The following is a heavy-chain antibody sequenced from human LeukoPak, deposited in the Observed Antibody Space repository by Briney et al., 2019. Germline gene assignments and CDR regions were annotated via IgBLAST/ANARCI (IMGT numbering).Heavy chain of an antibody. CDR1: GGSISSYY. D-gene: IGHD3-16*02. CDR2: IYYSGST. Sequence: KPSETLSLTCTVSGGSISSYYWSWIRQPPGKGLEWIGYIYYSGSTNYNPSLKSRVTISVDTSKNQFSLKLSSVTAADTAVYYCAAYYDYVWGSYPIQYWGQGTLVTASS. V-gene: IGHV4-59*01. J-gene: IGHJ4*02. CDR3: AAYYDYVWGSYPIQY.